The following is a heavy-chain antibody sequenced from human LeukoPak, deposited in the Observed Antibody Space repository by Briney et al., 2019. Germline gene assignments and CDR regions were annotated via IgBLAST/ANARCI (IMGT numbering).Heavy chain of an antibody. CDR3: AGAYYDSWSGYYTNYYYYMGV. V-gene: IGHV3-23*01. J-gene: IGHJ6*03. CDR1: GFTFSTYA. Sequence: PGGSLRLTCAGSGFTFSTYAMNWVRQAPGKGLEWVSAISGVGGITYYADSAKGRFTISRDNSKDTMFLQMNSLRVEDTAVYYCAGAYYDSWSGYYTNYYYYMGVWAKGTPVTVSS. D-gene: IGHD3-3*01. CDR2: ISGVGGIT.